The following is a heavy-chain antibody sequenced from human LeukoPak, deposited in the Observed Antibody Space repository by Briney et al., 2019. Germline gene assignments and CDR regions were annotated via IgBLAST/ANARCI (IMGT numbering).Heavy chain of an antibody. CDR2: INPSGGST. J-gene: IGHJ3*02. V-gene: IGHV1-46*01. D-gene: IGHD3-22*01. Sequence: AASVKVSCKASGYTFTSYYMHWVRQAPGQGLEWMGIINPSGGSTSYAQKFQGRVTMTRDTSTSTVYMELSSLRSEDTAVYYCARDSSGRYYDSSGTSDAFDIWGQGTMVTVSS. CDR3: ARDSSGRYYDSSGTSDAFDI. CDR1: GYTFTSYY.